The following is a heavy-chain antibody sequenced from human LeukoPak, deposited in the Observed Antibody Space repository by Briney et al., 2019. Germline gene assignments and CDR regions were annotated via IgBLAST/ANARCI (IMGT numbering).Heavy chain of an antibody. Sequence: GGSLRLSCAASGFTFDDYAMHWVRQAPGKGLEWVSGISWNSGSIGYADSVKGRFTISRDNAKNSLYLQMNSLRAEDTAVYYCARSGRKVTFDYWGQGTLVTVSS. CDR3: ARSGRKVTFDY. V-gene: IGHV3-9*01. J-gene: IGHJ4*02. CDR2: ISWNSGSI. D-gene: IGHD2-21*02. CDR1: GFTFDDYA.